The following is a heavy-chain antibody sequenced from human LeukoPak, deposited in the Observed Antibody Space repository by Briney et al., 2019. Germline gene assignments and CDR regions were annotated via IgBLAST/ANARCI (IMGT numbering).Heavy chain of an antibody. Sequence: PSETLSLTCTVSGGSISSSSYYWGWIRQPPGKGLEWIGSIYYSGSTYYNPSLKSRVTISVDTSKNQFSLKLSSVTAADTAVYYCARVGGSYYYYYYYMDVWGKGTTVTVSS. CDR2: IYYSGST. CDR3: ARVGGSYYYYYYYMDV. V-gene: IGHV4-39*07. D-gene: IGHD1-26*01. J-gene: IGHJ6*03. CDR1: GGSISSSSYY.